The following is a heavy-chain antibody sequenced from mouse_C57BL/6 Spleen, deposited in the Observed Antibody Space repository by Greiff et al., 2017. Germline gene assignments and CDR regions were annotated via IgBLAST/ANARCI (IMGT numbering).Heavy chain of an antibody. D-gene: IGHD2-5*01. V-gene: IGHV5-9*01. CDR1: GFTFSSYT. CDR2: ISGGGGNT. J-gene: IGHJ2*01. CDR3: ARQRYSNYDY. Sequence: DVKLVESGGGLVKPGGSLKLSCAASGFTFSSYTMSWVRQTPEKRLELVATISGGGGNTYYPESVKGRFPISRDNAKNTLYLQMSSLRSEDTALHYYARQRYSNYDYWGQGTTLTVSS.